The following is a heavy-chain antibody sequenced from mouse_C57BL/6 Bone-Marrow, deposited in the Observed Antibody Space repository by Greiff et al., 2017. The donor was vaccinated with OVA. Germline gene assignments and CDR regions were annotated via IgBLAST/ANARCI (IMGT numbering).Heavy chain of an antibody. V-gene: IGHV1-15*01. J-gene: IGHJ2*01. CDR2: IDPETGGT. D-gene: IGHD2-2*01. CDR1: GYTFTDYE. CDR3: TRGLLWLRRGWFDY. Sequence: VKLVESGAELVRPGASVTLSCKASGYTFTDYEMHWVKQTPVHGLEWIGAIDPETGGTAYNQKFKGKAILTADKSSSTAYMELRSLTSEDSAVYYCTRGLLWLRRGWFDYWGQGTTLTVSS.